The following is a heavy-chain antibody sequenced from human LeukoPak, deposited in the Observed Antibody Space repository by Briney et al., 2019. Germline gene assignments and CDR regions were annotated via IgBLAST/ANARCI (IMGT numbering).Heavy chain of an antibody. D-gene: IGHD6-13*01. CDR2: ISGSGGST. CDR1: GFTVSINY. CDR3: AKDSAAAALTD. J-gene: IGHJ4*02. V-gene: IGHV3-23*01. Sequence: PGGSLRLSCAASGFTVSINYMSWVRQAPGKGLEWVSAISGSGGSTYYADSVKGRFTISRDNSKNTLYLQMNSLRAEDTAVYYCAKDSAAAALTDWGQGTLVTVSS.